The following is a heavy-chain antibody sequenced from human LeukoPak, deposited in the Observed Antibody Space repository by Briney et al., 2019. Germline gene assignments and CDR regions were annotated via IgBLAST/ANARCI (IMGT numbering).Heavy chain of an antibody. CDR3: GGGVPAANTVYYLDV. CDR1: GLTIIPFT. Sequence: GGSLRLSCVASGLTIIPFTMNGVRQAPGKGLEGISSISGNSKYIYYADSVKGRFTISRDNAKNSVFLQMDSLGAEDAAVYYCGGGVPAANTVYYLDVWGKGTTVTVSS. V-gene: IGHV3-21*01. D-gene: IGHD2-2*01. CDR2: ISGNSKYI. J-gene: IGHJ6*03.